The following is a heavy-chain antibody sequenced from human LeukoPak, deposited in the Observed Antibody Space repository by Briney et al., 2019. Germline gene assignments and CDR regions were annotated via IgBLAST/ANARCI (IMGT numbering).Heavy chain of an antibody. D-gene: IGHD6-6*01. CDR1: GYTFTSYD. V-gene: IGHV1-8*01. CDR2: MNPNSGNT. Sequence: ASVKVSCKASGYTFTSYDINWLRQATGQGLEWMGWMNPNSGNTGYAQKFQGRVTMTRNTSISTAYMELSSLRSEDTAVYYCATSSIAYNWFDPWGQGTLVTVSS. J-gene: IGHJ5*02. CDR3: ATSSIAYNWFDP.